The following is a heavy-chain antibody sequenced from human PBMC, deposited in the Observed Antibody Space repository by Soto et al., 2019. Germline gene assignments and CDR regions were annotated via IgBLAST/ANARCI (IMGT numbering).Heavy chain of an antibody. D-gene: IGHD3-9*01. CDR3: AKDGYDLLTGYYQYYGMVV. J-gene: IGHJ6*02. V-gene: IGHV3-30*18. CDR1: GFTFSSYG. Sequence: PGGSLRLSCAASGFTFSSYGMHWVRQAPGKGLEWVAVISYDGSNKYYADSVKGRFTISRDNSKNTLYLQMNSLRAEDTAVYYCAKDGYDLLTGYYQYYGMVVWGQGTKVTVSS. CDR2: ISYDGSNK.